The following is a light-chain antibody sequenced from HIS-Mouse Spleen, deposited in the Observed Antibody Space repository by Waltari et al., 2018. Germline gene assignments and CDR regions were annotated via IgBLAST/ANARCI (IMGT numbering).Light chain of an antibody. CDR2: DFT. V-gene: IGLV2-11*01. Sequence: QSALTQPRSVSGSPGQSVTIPCTGTSSDVGGYNYVSWYQQHPGKAPKLMIYDFTKRPSEVPYRFSGSKSGNTASLTISGLQAEDEADYYCCSYAGSYTWVFGGGTKLTVL. J-gene: IGLJ3*02. CDR1: SSDVGGYNY. CDR3: CSYAGSYTWV.